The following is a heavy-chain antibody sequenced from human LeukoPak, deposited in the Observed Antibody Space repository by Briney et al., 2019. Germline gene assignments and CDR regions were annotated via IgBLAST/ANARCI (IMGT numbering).Heavy chain of an antibody. V-gene: IGHV1-8*01. CDR3: ARDDGDRLFYYYYYGMDV. D-gene: IGHD4-17*01. CDR2: MNPNSGNT. J-gene: IGHJ6*02. Sequence: ASVKVSCKASGYTFTSYDINWVRQATGQGLEWMGWMNPNSGNTGYAQKFQGRVTMTRNASISTAYMELSSLRSDDTAVYYCARDDGDRLFYYYYYGMDVWGQGTTVTVSS. CDR1: GYTFTSYD.